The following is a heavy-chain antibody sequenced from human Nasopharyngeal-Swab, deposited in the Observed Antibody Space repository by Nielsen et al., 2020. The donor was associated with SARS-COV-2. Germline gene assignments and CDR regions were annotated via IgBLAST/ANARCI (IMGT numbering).Heavy chain of an antibody. Sequence: SDTLSLTCTVSGGSISSSSYYWGWIRQPPGKRLEWIGSIYYSGSTSYTPSLKSRVTISVDMSKIQFSLKLSSVISADTAAYYCARSSFWSGYYPTQFHYYMDVWCEGTPVTVSS. CDR3: ARSSFWSGYYPTQFHYYMDV. CDR2: IYYSGST. V-gene: IGHV4-39*07. J-gene: IGHJ6*03. D-gene: IGHD3-3*01. CDR1: GGSISSSSYY.